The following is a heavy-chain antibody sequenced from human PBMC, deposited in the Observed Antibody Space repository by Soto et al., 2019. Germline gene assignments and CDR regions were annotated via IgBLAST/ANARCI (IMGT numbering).Heavy chain of an antibody. CDR3: ARSGQVGNWFDP. Sequence: QVQLVQSGAEVKKPGASVKVSCKASGYTFTSYDINWVRQATGQGLEWMGWMNPNSGNTGYAQKFKGXVXXXRXSSISTAYMELSSLRSEDTAVYYCARSGQVGNWFDPWGQGTLVTVSS. CDR2: MNPNSGNT. V-gene: IGHV1-8*01. D-gene: IGHD3-3*01. CDR1: GYTFTSYD. J-gene: IGHJ5*02.